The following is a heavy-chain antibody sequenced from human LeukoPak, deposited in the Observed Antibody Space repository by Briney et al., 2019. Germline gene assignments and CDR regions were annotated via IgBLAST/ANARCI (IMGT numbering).Heavy chain of an antibody. Sequence: GGSLRLSCAASGFTFSSYAMSWGRQAPGKGLEWVSAISVSGGTTYYADSVKGRFTISRDNSKNTLYLQMNSLRAEGTAVYYCARETCSVCYMDVWGKGTTVTVSS. J-gene: IGHJ6*03. CDR1: GFTFSSYA. CDR3: ARETCSVCYMDV. D-gene: IGHD3-10*02. V-gene: IGHV3-23*01. CDR2: ISVSGGTT.